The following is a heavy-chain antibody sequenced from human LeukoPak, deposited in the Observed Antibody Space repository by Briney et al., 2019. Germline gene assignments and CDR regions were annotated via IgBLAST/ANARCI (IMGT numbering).Heavy chain of an antibody. D-gene: IGHD6-19*01. CDR1: GFTFSSYA. V-gene: IGHV3-23*01. J-gene: IGHJ6*03. Sequence: GGSLRLSCAVSGFTFSSYAMSWVRQAPGKGLEWVSAISGSGGSTYYADSVKGRFTISRDNSKNTLYLQMNSLRAEDTAVYYCAKDVYPGSGWGSYYMDVWGKGTTVTVSS. CDR2: ISGSGGST. CDR3: AKDVYPGSGWGSYYMDV.